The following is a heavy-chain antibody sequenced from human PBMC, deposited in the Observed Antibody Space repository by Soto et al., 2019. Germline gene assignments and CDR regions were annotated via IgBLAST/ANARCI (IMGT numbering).Heavy chain of an antibody. CDR1: GGSFSGYY. D-gene: IGHD3-3*01. CDR2: INHSGST. Sequence: PSETLSLTCAVYGGSFSGYYWSWIRQPPGKGLEWIGEINHSGSTNYNPSLKSRVTISVDTSKNQFSLKLSSVTAADTAVYYCARSRYYDFWSGYYRGYYYGMDVWGQGTTVTAP. J-gene: IGHJ6*02. CDR3: ARSRYYDFWSGYYRGYYYGMDV. V-gene: IGHV4-34*01.